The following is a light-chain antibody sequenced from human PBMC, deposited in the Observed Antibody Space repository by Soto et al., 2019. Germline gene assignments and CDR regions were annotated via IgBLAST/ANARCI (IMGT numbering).Light chain of an antibody. CDR3: QQYGSSPPWT. CDR2: VAS. CDR1: QSVSSSY. Sequence: EIVLTQSPGTLSLSPGERATLSCRASQSVSSSYLAWYQQKPGQAPRLLIYVASSGATGIPDRFSGSGSGTDFTLTISRLEPEDFAVYYCQQYGSSPPWTFGQGTKVEIK. J-gene: IGKJ1*01. V-gene: IGKV3-20*01.